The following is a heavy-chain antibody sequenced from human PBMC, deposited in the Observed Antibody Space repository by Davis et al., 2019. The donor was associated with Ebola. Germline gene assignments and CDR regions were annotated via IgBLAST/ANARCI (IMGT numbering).Heavy chain of an antibody. CDR2: INPNSGGT. J-gene: IGHJ4*02. CDR3: ARVKLNGDSFDY. D-gene: IGHD4-17*01. V-gene: IGHV1-2*02. CDR1: GYTFTSYG. Sequence: ASVKVSCKASGYTFTSYGINWVRQAPGQGLEWMGWINPNSGGTNYAQKFQGRVTMTRDTSINTAYMELSRLRSDDTAVYYCARVKLNGDSFDYWGQGTLVTVSS.